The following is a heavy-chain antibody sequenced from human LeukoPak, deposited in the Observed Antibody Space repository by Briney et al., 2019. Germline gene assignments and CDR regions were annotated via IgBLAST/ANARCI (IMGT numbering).Heavy chain of an antibody. CDR1: GGSISSSSYY. CDR3: ARRGRGVATQGFDY. D-gene: IGHD5-12*01. V-gene: IGHV4-39*01. CDR2: IYYSGST. J-gene: IGHJ4*02. Sequence: PSETLSLTCTVSGGSISSSSYYWGWIRQPPGKGLEWIGSIYYSGSTYYNPSLKCRVTISVDTSKNQFSLKLSSATAADTAVYYCARRGRGVATQGFDYWGQGTLVTVSS.